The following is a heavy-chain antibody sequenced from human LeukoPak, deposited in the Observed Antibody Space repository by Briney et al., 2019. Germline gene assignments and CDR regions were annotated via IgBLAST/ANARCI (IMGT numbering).Heavy chain of an antibody. J-gene: IGHJ6*02. Sequence: GGSLRLSCAASGFTFSSYWMHWVRQAPGKGLVWFSRINSDGSSTSYADSVKGRFTISRDNAKNTLYLQMNSLRAEDTAVYYCARPLGRDGYYYYGMDVWGQGTTVTVSS. CDR1: GFTFSSYW. CDR2: INSDGSST. CDR3: ARPLGRDGYYYYGMDV. V-gene: IGHV3-74*01. D-gene: IGHD3-10*01.